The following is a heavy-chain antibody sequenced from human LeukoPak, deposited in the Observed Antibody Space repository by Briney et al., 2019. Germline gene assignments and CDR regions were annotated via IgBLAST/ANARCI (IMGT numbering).Heavy chain of an antibody. Sequence: GGSLRLSCAASGFTFSSYSMNWVRQAPGKGLEWVSSISSSSSYIYYADSVEGRFTISRDNAKNSLYLQMNSLRAEDTAVYYCARAVVTLDDYWGQGTLVTVSS. CDR3: ARAVVTLDDY. D-gene: IGHD4-23*01. V-gene: IGHV3-21*01. J-gene: IGHJ4*02. CDR1: GFTFSSYS. CDR2: ISSSSSYI.